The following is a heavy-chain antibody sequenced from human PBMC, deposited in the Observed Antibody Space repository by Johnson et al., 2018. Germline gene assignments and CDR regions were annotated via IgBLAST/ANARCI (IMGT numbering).Heavy chain of an antibody. CDR1: GFTFSSYA. Sequence: EVQLVETGGGLVQPGGSLRLSCAASGFTFSSYAMSWVRQAPGKGLEWVSAISGSGGSTYYADSVKGRFTISRDNSKNPLYLQMNRLRAEETAVYYCAKDLVNSGSWYLDAFGIWGQGTMVTVSS. CDR3: AKDLVNSGSWYLDAFGI. V-gene: IGHV3-23*04. D-gene: IGHD6-13*01. CDR2: ISGSGGST. J-gene: IGHJ3*02.